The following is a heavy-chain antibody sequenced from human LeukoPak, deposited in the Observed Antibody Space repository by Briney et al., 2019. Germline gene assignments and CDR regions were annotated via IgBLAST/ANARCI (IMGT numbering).Heavy chain of an antibody. V-gene: IGHV3-66*01. D-gene: IGHD5-24*01. J-gene: IGHJ5*01. CDR1: GFTVSSDY. CDR3: ARSAVEMGTICTS. CDR2: IYTGGNT. Sequence: GGSLRLPCVASGFTVSSDYMNWVRQAPGKGLEWVSVIYTGGNTYYSDSVKGRFTISRDNSKNTVFLQMNHLRAEDTAVYYCARSAVEMGTICTSWGQGTLVTVSS.